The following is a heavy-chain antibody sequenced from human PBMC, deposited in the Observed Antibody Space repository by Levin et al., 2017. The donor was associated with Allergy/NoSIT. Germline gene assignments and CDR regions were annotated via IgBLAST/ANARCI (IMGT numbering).Heavy chain of an antibody. CDR1: GFTFSSYA. Sequence: GGSLRLSCAASGFTFSSYAMTWVRQAPGKGLEWVSSISASGGSTYYADSVKGRFTISRDNSKNTLYLQMNSLSAEDSAVYYCAKDTPPGCYIGLYYFDYWGQGTLVTVSS. J-gene: IGHJ4*02. V-gene: IGHV3-23*01. CDR2: ISASGGST. D-gene: IGHD3/OR15-3a*01. CDR3: AKDTPPGCYIGLYYFDY.